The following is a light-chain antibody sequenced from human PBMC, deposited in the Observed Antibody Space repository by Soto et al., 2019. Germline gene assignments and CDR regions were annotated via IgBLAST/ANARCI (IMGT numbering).Light chain of an antibody. CDR3: QQYNIWPRFN. Sequence: VMTQSPATLSVSPGERATLSCRASQTISSNLAWYQQKPGQTPRLLIYGASPRAAGIPARFSGSGSGTDFTLTITSLQSEDFAVYYCQQYNIWPRFNFGPGTKVDI. J-gene: IGKJ3*01. V-gene: IGKV3-15*01. CDR2: GAS. CDR1: QTISSN.